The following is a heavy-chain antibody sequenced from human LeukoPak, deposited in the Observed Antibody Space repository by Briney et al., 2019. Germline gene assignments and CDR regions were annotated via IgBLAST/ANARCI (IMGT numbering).Heavy chain of an antibody. V-gene: IGHV3-33*01. CDR2: IWYDGGIK. J-gene: IGHJ6*02. Sequence: GRSLRLSCAASGFTFDTHGMHWVRQAPGKGLEWVAVIWYDGGIKYYSDSVKGRFTISRDNSQNTPYLQMNSLRAEDTAVYYCVRISCTGSRCKPYSYYDMDVWGQGTTVTVSS. CDR3: VRISCTGSRCKPYSYYDMDV. D-gene: IGHD2-15*01. CDR1: GFTFDTHG.